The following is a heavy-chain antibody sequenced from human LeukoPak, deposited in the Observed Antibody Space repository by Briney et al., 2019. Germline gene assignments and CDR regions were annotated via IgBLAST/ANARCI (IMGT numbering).Heavy chain of an antibody. CDR1: GFTFTDYW. J-gene: IGHJ5*02. Sequence: GGSLRLSCTASGFTFTDYWMNWVRQVPGKGLEWVATIKQDGSQKYYVDSVEGRFTISRDNARNSLYLQMSSLRGEDTAVYYCARPPLGYCSGGSCSFDPWGQGTLVTVSS. CDR2: IKQDGSQK. V-gene: IGHV3-7*01. D-gene: IGHD2-15*01. CDR3: ARPPLGYCSGGSCSFDP.